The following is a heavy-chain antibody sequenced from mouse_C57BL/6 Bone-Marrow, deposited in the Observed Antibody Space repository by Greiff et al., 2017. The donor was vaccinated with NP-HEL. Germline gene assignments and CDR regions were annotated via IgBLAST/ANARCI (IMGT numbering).Heavy chain of an antibody. V-gene: IGHV5-9-1*02. J-gene: IGHJ3*01. Sequence: EVKLMESGEGLVKPGGSLKLSCAASGFTFSSYAMSWVRQTPEKRLEWVAYISSGGDYIYYADTVKGRFTISIDNARNTLYLQMSSLKSEDTAMYYCTRDDDSWFAYWGQGTLVTVSA. CDR1: GFTFSSYA. D-gene: IGHD2-3*01. CDR2: ISSGGDYI. CDR3: TRDDDSWFAY.